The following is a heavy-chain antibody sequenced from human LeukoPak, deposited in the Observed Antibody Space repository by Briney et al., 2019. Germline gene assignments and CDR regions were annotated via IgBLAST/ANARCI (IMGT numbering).Heavy chain of an antibody. Sequence: GESLKISCKGSEYTFTGYYMHWVRQAPGQGLEWMGWINPNSGGTKYAQKFQGRVTMTRDTSISTAYMELSRLRSDDTAVYYCARDSYVDTAGLDYWGQGTLVTVSS. V-gene: IGHV1-2*02. D-gene: IGHD5-18*01. CDR2: INPNSGGT. CDR1: EYTFTGYY. J-gene: IGHJ4*02. CDR3: ARDSYVDTAGLDY.